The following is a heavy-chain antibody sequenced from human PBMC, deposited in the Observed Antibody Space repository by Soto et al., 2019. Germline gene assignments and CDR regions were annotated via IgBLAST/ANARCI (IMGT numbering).Heavy chain of an antibody. J-gene: IGHJ5*02. CDR1: GGTFSSYA. D-gene: IGHD1-26*01. Sequence: QVQLVQSGAEVKKPGSSVKVSCKASGGTFSSYAISWVRQAPGQGLEWMGGIIPIFGTANYAQKFQGRVTITADESTSTAYMELSSLRSEDTAVYYCARDVEGVHSGSYSLGWFDPWGQGTLVTVSS. V-gene: IGHV1-69*01. CDR3: ARDVEGVHSGSYSLGWFDP. CDR2: IIPIFGTA.